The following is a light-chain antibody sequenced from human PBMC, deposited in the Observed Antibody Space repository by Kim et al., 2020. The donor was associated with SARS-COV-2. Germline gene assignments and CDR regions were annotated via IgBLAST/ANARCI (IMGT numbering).Light chain of an antibody. J-gene: IGLJ3*02. CDR3: CSYAGSTTWV. CDR2: EVT. CDR1: SSDIGSYNL. V-gene: IGLV2-23*02. Sequence: QSALTQSASVSGSPGQSITISCTGSSSDIGSYNLVSWYQQYPGKAPKLIIYEVTKRPSGVSTRFSGSRSGNTASLTISRLQAEDEADYHCCSYAGSTTWVFGGGTKLTVL.